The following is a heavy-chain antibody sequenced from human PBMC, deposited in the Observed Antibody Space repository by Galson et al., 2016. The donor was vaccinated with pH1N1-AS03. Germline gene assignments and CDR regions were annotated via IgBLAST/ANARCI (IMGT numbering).Heavy chain of an antibody. V-gene: IGHV3-7*01. CDR3: FEINNG. J-gene: IGHJ4*02. D-gene: IGHD2-8*01. Sequence: VRQAPGKGLEWVANIKQDGSEKYYVDSVKGRFTISRDNAKNSLYLQMNSLRAEDTAVYYCFEINNGGGQGTLVTVSS. CDR2: IKQDGSEK.